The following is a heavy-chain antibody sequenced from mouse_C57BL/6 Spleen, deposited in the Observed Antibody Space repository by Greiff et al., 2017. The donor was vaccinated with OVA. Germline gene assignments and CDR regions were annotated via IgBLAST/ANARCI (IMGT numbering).Heavy chain of an antibody. Sequence: EVKVVESGGGLVKPGGSLKLSCAASGFTFSDYGMHWVRQAPEKGLEWVAYISSGSSTIYYADTVQGRFTISRDNAKNTLFLQMTSLRSEDTAMYYCARESGTFSWFAYWGQGTLVTVSA. D-gene: IGHD4-1*01. J-gene: IGHJ3*01. CDR1: GFTFSDYG. CDR2: ISSGSSTI. CDR3: ARESGTFSWFAY. V-gene: IGHV5-17*01.